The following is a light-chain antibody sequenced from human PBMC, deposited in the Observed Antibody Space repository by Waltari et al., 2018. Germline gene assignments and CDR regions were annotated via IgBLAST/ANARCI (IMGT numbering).Light chain of an antibody. V-gene: IGKV4-1*01. CDR2: CAS. CDR3: QQYFGTPPYT. J-gene: IGKJ2*01. Sequence: IVMTQSPDSLAVSLGERATINCKSSQSVFYSSNNKNNLAWYQQKPGQSPKLLIYCASTRESGVTDLFSGSGSGTDFTLTISSRQAEDVAVYYGQQYFGTPPYTFGQGTKLEIK. CDR1: QSVFYSSNNKNN.